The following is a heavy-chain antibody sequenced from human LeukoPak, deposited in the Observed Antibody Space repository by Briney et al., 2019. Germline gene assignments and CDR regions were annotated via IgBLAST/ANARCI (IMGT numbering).Heavy chain of an antibody. J-gene: IGHJ5*02. CDR3: ARNRNSAVLTRMWFDP. V-gene: IGHV4-59*08. Sequence: SETLSLTCTVSGGSISSYSWSWIRQVPGMGLEHIGKIDYTGTTNYNPSLKSRVTISIDTSKNQFSLSLSSVTAADTAVYYCARNRNSAVLTRMWFDPWGRGTLVTVSS. D-gene: IGHD2-2*01. CDR2: IDYTGTT. CDR1: GGSISSYS.